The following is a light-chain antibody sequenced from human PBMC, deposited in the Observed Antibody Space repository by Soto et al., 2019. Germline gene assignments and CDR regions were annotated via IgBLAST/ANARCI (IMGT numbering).Light chain of an antibody. CDR3: SSYTSSSTLV. CDR2: EVR. Sequence: QSALTQPPSVSGSPGQSVTISCTGTSSDVGSYNRVSWYQQPPGTAPKLMSYEVRNRPSGVPDRFSGPTSGNPASLAISGLQAEDEADCYCSSYTSSSTLVFGGGTKVTVL. V-gene: IGLV2-18*02. CDR1: SSDVGSYNR. J-gene: IGLJ2*01.